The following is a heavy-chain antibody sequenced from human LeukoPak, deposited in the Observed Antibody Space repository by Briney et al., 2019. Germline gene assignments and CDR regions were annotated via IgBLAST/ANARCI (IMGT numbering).Heavy chain of an antibody. V-gene: IGHV3-64*01. CDR1: GVTFSAHG. D-gene: IGHD4-23*01. CDR3: ARYYGGRGLDF. J-gene: IGHJ4*02. CDR2: ISSNGGST. Sequence: GGSLRLSCAGSGVTFSAHGMHWVRQAPGKGLEHVSAISSNGGSTYYANSVKGRFTISRDNSKNTLYLQMGSLRPEDMAVYYCARYYGGRGLDFWGQGTLVTVSS.